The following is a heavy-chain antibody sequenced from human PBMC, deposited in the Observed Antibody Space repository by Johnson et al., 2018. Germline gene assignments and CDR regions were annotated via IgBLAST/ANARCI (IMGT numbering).Heavy chain of an antibody. CDR1: GFTFDDYA. D-gene: IGHD2-15*01. CDR2: ISWNSGTI. V-gene: IGHV3-9*01. Sequence: VQLVQSGGGLVQPGRSLRLSCAASGFTFDDYAMHWVLQAPGKGLEWVSGISWNSGTIAYADSVKGRFTISRDNAKNSLYLQMNRLRAEETALFYCAKDKVTGSTYSEPRGSYYYYYYMDVWGKGTTVTVSS. CDR3: AKDKVTGSTYSEPRGSYYYYYYMDV. J-gene: IGHJ6*03.